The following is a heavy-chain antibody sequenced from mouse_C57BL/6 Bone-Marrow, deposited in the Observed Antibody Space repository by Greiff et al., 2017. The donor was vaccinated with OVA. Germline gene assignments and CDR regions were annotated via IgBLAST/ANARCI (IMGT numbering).Heavy chain of an antibody. J-gene: IGHJ3*01. Sequence: EVKLQQSGAELVRPGASVKLSCTASGFNIKDDYMHWVKQRPEQGLEWIGWIDPENGDTEYASKFQGKATITADTSSNTAYLQLSSLTSEDTAVYYCTTGNYWFAYWGQGTLVTVSA. CDR1: GFNIKDDY. CDR3: TTGNYWFAY. V-gene: IGHV14-4*01. D-gene: IGHD2-1*01. CDR2: IDPENGDT.